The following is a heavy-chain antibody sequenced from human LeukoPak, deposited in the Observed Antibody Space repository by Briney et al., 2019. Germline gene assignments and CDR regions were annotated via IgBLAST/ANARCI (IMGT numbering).Heavy chain of an antibody. CDR2: ITYSSGNT. Sequence: GGSLRLSCAASGFTFSAYGMSWFRQAPGKGLEWVSAITYSSGNTYYADSVKGRFTISRDKSKNTLYLQMNSLRAEDTALYYCAKDGTGCGGDCYSDYWGQGTLVTVS. CDR1: GFTFSAYG. J-gene: IGHJ4*02. V-gene: IGHV3-23*01. CDR3: AKDGTGCGGDCYSDY. D-gene: IGHD2-21*02.